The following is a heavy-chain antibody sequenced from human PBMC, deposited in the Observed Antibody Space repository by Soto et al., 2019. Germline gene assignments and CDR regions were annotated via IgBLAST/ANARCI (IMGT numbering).Heavy chain of an antibody. Sequence: GGSLRLCCAASGFTFSSYAMSWVRQAPGKGLEWVSAISGSGGSTYDADSVKGRFTISRDNSKNTLYLQMNSLRAEDTAVYYCAKDPRHYGSGSYYLSRFDPWGQGTLVTVSS. J-gene: IGHJ5*02. CDR3: AKDPRHYGSGSYYLSRFDP. CDR1: GFTFSSYA. V-gene: IGHV3-23*01. CDR2: ISGSGGST. D-gene: IGHD3-10*01.